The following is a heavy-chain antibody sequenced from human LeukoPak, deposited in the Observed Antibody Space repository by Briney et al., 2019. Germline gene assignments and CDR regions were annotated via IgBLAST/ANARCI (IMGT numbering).Heavy chain of an antibody. CDR3: ATDRGSYDSSGYYFNWFDP. CDR1: GYTLTELS. D-gene: IGHD3-22*01. V-gene: IGHV1-24*01. CDR2: FDPEDGET. J-gene: IGHJ5*02. Sequence: GPSVKVSCKVSGYTLTELSMHWVRQAPGKGLEWMGGFDPEDGETIYAQKFQGRVTMTEDTSTDTAYMELSSLRSEDTAVYYCATDRGSYDSSGYYFNWFDPWGQGTLVTVSS.